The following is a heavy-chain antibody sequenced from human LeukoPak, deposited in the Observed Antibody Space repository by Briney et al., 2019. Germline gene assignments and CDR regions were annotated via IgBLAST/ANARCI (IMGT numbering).Heavy chain of an antibody. V-gene: IGHV3-30*02. CDR2: IHHEGSNK. J-gene: IGHJ5*02. CDR3: PKGDKRLTWRRNYNRFDP. CDR1: GFTFSSYV. Sequence: GGSLRLFCAASGFTFSSYVMHSVRQARGKGLDWVTFIHHEGSNKYYAHCVRGRFTISRDNPKNTLYLQMNSLRAEDTVVYFRPKGDKRLTWRRNYNRFDPWGQGTLVTVSS. D-gene: IGHD5-24*01.